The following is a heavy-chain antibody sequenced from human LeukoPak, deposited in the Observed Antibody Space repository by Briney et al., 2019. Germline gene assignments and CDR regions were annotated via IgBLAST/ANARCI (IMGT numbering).Heavy chain of an antibody. CDR1: GYTFTSYD. Sequence: ASVKVSCKASGYTFTSYDINWVRQATGQGLEWMGWMNPNSGNTGYAQKFQGRVTMTRNTSISTAYMELSSLRSEDTAVYYCATYCGGDCYLPFDYWGQGTLVTVSS. D-gene: IGHD2-21*02. CDR2: MNPNSGNT. V-gene: IGHV1-8*01. J-gene: IGHJ4*02. CDR3: ATYCGGDCYLPFDY.